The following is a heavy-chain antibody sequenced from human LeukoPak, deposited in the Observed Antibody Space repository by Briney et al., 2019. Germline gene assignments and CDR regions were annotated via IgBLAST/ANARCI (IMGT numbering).Heavy chain of an antibody. CDR1: GFTFISYG. CDR3: AKGGTAMVFDY. CDR2: ISYDGSNK. Sequence: GGSLRLSCAASGFTFISYGMHWVRQAPGKGLEWVAVISYDGSNKYYADSVKGRFTISRDNSKNTLYLQMNSLRAEDTAVYYCAKGGTAMVFDYWGQGTLVTVSS. V-gene: IGHV3-30*18. D-gene: IGHD5-18*01. J-gene: IGHJ4*02.